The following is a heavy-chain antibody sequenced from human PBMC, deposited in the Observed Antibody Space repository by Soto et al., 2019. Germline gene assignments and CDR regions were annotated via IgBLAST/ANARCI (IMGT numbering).Heavy chain of an antibody. V-gene: IGHV3-74*03. CDR3: ARGGGGLDV. CDR1: GFSFSKYS. J-gene: IGHJ6*02. D-gene: IGHD3-16*01. Sequence: PGGSLRLSCAASGFSFSKYSMYWVRQAPGKGPIWMSRLNIDGSDRMYADSVRGRFTISRDTAMNTLYLQMNSLSPEDTAVHYFARGGGGLDVGGPGTTVTVSS. CDR2: LNIDGSDR.